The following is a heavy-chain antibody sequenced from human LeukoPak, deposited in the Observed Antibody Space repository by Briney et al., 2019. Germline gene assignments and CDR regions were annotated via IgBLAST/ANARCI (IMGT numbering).Heavy chain of an antibody. D-gene: IGHD3-10*01. CDR2: IRSYSSYI. V-gene: IGHV3-21*04. CDR1: GFTFSSYS. J-gene: IGHJ4*02. CDR3: AGKQGSGSLRPLDY. Sequence: GGSLRLSCAASGFTFSSYSMNWVRQAPGKGLEWVASIRSYSSYIHYADSVKGRFTISRDDAKKSLYLQMNSLRAEDTAVYHCAGKQGSGSLRPLDYWGQGTLVTVSS.